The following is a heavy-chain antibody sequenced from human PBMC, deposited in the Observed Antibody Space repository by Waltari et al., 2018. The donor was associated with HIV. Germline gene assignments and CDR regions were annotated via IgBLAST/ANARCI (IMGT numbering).Heavy chain of an antibody. J-gene: IGHJ4*02. CDR1: GYTFTSYY. D-gene: IGHD6-13*01. CDR2: ISPSGGYT. Sequence: QVQLVQSGAEVKKPGASVKVSCKASGYTFTSYYMHWVRQAPGQGLEWMGIISPSGGYTSYAQKVQGRVTMTRDTSTSTVYMELSSLRSDDAAVYYCARVAYSSSWTPPFDYWGQGTLGTVSS. V-gene: IGHV1-46*01. CDR3: ARVAYSSSWTPPFDY.